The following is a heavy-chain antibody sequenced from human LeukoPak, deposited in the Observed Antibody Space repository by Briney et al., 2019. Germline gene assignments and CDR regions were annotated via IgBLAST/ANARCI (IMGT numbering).Heavy chain of an antibody. CDR2: INPSGGRT. D-gene: IGHD4-23*01. CDR1: GYTFTSYY. CDR3: ARGKGTTVVMYYFYYMEV. V-gene: IGHV1-46*01. J-gene: IGHJ6*03. Sequence: GASVKVSCKASGYTFTSYYMHWVRQAPGQGLEWMGIINPSGGRTSYAQKFQGRVIMTRDTSTSTVYMELSSLRSEDTAVYYCARGKGTTVVMYYFYYMEVWGKGTTVTVSS.